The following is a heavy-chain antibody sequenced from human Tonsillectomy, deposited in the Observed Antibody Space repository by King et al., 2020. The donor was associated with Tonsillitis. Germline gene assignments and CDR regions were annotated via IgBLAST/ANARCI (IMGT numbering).Heavy chain of an antibody. Sequence: QLVQSGSELKKPGASVKVSCKASGYIFTDYDLTWVRQAPGQGLEWMGWINTNTGNTTYVQDFTGPFVFSLDTSVSTAYLQISSLKDEDTAVYYCARKKNYYESSVCEDAFDIWGQGTRVTVSS. D-gene: IGHD3-22*01. CDR2: INTNTGNT. V-gene: IGHV7-4-1*02. CDR1: GYIFTDYD. CDR3: ARKKNYYESSVCEDAFDI. J-gene: IGHJ3*02.